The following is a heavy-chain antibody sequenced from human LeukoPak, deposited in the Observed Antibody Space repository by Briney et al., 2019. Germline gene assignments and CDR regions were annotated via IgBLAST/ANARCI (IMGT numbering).Heavy chain of an antibody. CDR2: INPSGGST. CDR1: GYTFTAYY. V-gene: IGHV1-46*01. CDR3: ARGSRPVYNLLTGKRYFDY. D-gene: IGHD3-9*01. J-gene: IGHJ4*02. Sequence: ASVKVSCKASGYTFTAYYMHWVRQAPGQGLEWMGIINPSGGSTTYAQKFRGRLTMTRDMSTSTVYMELSSLRSEDTAVYYCARGSRPVYNLLTGKRYFDYWGQGTLLTVSS.